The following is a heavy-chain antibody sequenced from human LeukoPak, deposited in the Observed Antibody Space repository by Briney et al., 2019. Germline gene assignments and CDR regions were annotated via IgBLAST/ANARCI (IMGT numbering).Heavy chain of an antibody. J-gene: IGHJ5*02. CDR3: ARVGVYYGSGSYYEWFDP. CDR2: ISSSGSTI. Sequence: PGRSLRLSCAASGFTFSSYEMNWVRQAPGKGLEWVSYISSSGSTIYYADSVKGRFTISRDNAKNSLYLQMNSLRAEDTAVYYCARVGVYYGSGSYYEWFDPWGQGTLVTVSS. V-gene: IGHV3-48*03. CDR1: GFTFSSYE. D-gene: IGHD3-10*01.